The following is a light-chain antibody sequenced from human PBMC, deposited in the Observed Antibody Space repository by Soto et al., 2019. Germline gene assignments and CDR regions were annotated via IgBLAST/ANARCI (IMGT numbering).Light chain of an antibody. V-gene: IGKV3-20*01. CDR2: GAS. J-gene: IGKJ3*01. CDR3: QQYGGSPLFT. CDR1: QSINSSY. Sequence: EFALTQSPGTLSLSPGERATLSCRASQSINSSYLAWYQQKPGQAPRLLISGASRSSTGFPDRFSGSGSGTAFTLTISRLEPEDFAVYYCQQYGGSPLFTFGPGTKVDIK.